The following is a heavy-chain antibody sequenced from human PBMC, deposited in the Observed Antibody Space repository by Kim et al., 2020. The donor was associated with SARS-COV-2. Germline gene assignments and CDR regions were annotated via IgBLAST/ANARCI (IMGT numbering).Heavy chain of an antibody. Sequence: SVKVSCKASGGTFSSYAISWVRQAPGQGLEWMGGIIPIFGTANYAQKFQGRVTITADESTSTAYMELSSLRSEDTAVYYCARGAPSSWYAGGFDYWGQGTLVTVSS. J-gene: IGHJ4*02. V-gene: IGHV1-69*13. CDR2: IIPIFGTA. D-gene: IGHD6-13*01. CDR3: ARGAPSSWYAGGFDY. CDR1: GGTFSSYA.